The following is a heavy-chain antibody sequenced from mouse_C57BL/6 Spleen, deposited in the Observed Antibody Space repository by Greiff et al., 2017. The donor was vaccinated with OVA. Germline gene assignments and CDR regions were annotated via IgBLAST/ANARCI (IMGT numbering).Heavy chain of an antibody. CDR1: GFNIKDYY. J-gene: IGHJ3*01. Sequence: EVKLQESGAELVRPGASVKLSCTASGFNIKDYYMHWVKQRPEQGLEWIGRIDPEDGETEYAPKFQGKATMTADTSSNTAYLQLSSLTSEDTAVYYCTTSEYDYGWFAYWGQGTLVTVSA. D-gene: IGHD2-4*01. CDR2: IDPEDGET. V-gene: IGHV14-1*01. CDR3: TTSEYDYGWFAY.